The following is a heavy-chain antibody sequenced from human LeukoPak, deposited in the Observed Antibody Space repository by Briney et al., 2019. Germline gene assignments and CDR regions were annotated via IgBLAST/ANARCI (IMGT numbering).Heavy chain of an antibody. V-gene: IGHV3-30*18. Sequence: GRSLRPSCAASGFTFSSYGMHWVRQAPGKGLEWVAVISYDGSNKYYADSVKGRFTISRDNSKNTVYLQMNSLRVEDTAVYYCAKDVVPDSGWDLDYWGQGTLVTVSS. D-gene: IGHD6-19*01. CDR3: AKDVVPDSGWDLDY. CDR1: GFTFSSYG. J-gene: IGHJ4*02. CDR2: ISYDGSNK.